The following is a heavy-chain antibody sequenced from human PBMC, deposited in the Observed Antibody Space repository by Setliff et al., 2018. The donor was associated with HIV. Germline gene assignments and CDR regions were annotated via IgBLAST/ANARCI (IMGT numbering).Heavy chain of an antibody. CDR1: GGSISSNW. CDR3: ARVGYHGSGRYSFDY. CDR2: IYYRGSA. J-gene: IGHJ4*02. V-gene: IGHV4-4*02. Sequence: SETLSLTCAVSGGSISSNWWSWVRQSPGKGLEWIGVIYYRGSAYYNLSLQSRVTLSVDTSKNQFSLKLSSVTAADTAVYYCARVGYHGSGRYSFDYWGQGNLVTVSS. D-gene: IGHD3-10*01.